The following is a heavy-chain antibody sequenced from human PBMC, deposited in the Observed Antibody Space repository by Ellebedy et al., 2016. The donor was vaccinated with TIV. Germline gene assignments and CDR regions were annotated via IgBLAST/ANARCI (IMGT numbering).Heavy chain of an antibody. D-gene: IGHD3-3*01. J-gene: IGHJ3*02. CDR2: TSSYTGHT. CDR1: GGTFSSYA. Sequence: ASVKVSCXASGGTFSSYAISWVRQAPGQGLEWMGWTSSYTGHTKYAQRLQGRVTMTTDPSTSTAYMELRSLRSDDTATYFCARDGVDAFDIWGQGTLVTVSS. CDR3: ARDGVDAFDI. V-gene: IGHV1-18*01.